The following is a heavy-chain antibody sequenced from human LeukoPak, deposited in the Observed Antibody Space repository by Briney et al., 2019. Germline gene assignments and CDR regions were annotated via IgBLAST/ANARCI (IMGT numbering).Heavy chain of an antibody. V-gene: IGHV3-21*01. CDR3: ARDGQWLALGYYYYMDV. J-gene: IGHJ6*03. Sequence: GGSLRLSCAASGFTLSSYAMSWVRQAPGKGLEWVSSISSSSSYIYYADSVKGRFTISRDNAKNSLYLQMNSLRAEDTAVCYCARDGQWLALGYYYYMDVWGKGTTVTISS. D-gene: IGHD6-19*01. CDR2: ISSSSSYI. CDR1: GFTLSSYA.